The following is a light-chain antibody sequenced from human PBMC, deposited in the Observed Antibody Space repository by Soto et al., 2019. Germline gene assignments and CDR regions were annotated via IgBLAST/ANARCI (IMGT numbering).Light chain of an antibody. CDR2: DVS. CDR1: NSDVGGYNY. V-gene: IGLV2-14*03. J-gene: IGLJ1*01. CDR3: RSFTGTSTPGV. Sequence: QSALTQPASVSGSPGQSITISCTGTNSDVGGYNYVSWYQQHPGKAPKLIIYDVSNRPSGVSSRFSGSKSGSTAYLIISGLQAEDEADYYRRSFTGTSTPGVFGMGTKVTVL.